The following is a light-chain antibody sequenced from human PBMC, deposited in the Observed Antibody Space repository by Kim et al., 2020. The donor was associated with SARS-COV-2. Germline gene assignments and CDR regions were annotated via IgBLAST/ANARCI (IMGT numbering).Light chain of an antibody. CDR3: QRYNASPRT. CDR1: QGINNH. Sequence: TSVGDRVTITCRASQGINNHLAWYQQKPGKVPNVLIYAVSTLQSGVPSRFSGTGSGTDFTLTINSLQPEDVATYFCQRYNASPRTFGQGTKVDIK. J-gene: IGKJ1*01. CDR2: AVS. V-gene: IGKV1-27*01.